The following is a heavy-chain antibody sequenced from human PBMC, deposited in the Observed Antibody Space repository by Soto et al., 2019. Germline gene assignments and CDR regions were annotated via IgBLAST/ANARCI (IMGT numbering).Heavy chain of an antibody. J-gene: IGHJ4*02. V-gene: IGHV1-18*01. CDR3: AKDRPRLTQALDGVY. CDR1: GYTFTNHG. CDR2: ISAYTDNT. D-gene: IGHD2-8*01. Sequence: QVQLVQSGAEGKKPGASVKVSCKTSGYTFTNHGISWVRQAPGQGLEWMGWISAYTDNTDYAQKFQGRVTMTTDKLTSTAYMELRSLTSDDTAVDYCAKDRPRLTQALDGVYWGQGTLVTVSS.